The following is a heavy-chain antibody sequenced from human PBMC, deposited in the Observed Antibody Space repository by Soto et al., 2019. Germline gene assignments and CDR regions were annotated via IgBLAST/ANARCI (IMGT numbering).Heavy chain of an antibody. CDR2: ISGSGGST. V-gene: IGHV3-23*01. Sequence: EVQLLESGGGLVQPGGSLRLSCAASGFTFSSYAMSWVRQAPGKGLEWVSAISGSGGSTYYADSVKGRFTISRDNSKNTLYLQMNSLRAKDTAVYYCAKPYSSSRYFDPWGQGTLVTVSS. D-gene: IGHD6-13*01. J-gene: IGHJ5*02. CDR1: GFTFSSYA. CDR3: AKPYSSSRYFDP.